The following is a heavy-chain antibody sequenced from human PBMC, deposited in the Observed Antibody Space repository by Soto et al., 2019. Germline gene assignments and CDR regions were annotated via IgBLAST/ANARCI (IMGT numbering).Heavy chain of an antibody. D-gene: IGHD6-13*01. Sequence: SETLSLTCVVSGGSLSSTNWWTWVRQSPGRGLEWIGEIYHSGTTNYSPSLKSRVNIAVDMSTNHFSLTLISVTAADTAVYYCAFPATADFDYWGKGILVTVSS. CDR3: AFPATADFDY. CDR2: IYHSGTT. V-gene: IGHV4-4*02. J-gene: IGHJ4*02. CDR1: GGSLSSTNW.